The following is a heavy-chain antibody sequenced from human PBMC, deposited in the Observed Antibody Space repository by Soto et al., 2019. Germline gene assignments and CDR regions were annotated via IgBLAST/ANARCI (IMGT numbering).Heavy chain of an antibody. CDR2: ISPYNDDT. J-gene: IGHJ6*02. Sequence: ASVKVYCKASGYTFSSYGISWVRQAPGQGLEWLGWISPYNDDTNYAQKLQGRVTMTTDTSTRTAYMDLRSLRSDDTAVYYCARGGYYDSSGSRNYHYYGMDVWGQGTTVTVS. CDR1: GYTFSSYG. V-gene: IGHV1-18*01. CDR3: ARGGYYDSSGSRNYHYYGMDV. D-gene: IGHD3-22*01.